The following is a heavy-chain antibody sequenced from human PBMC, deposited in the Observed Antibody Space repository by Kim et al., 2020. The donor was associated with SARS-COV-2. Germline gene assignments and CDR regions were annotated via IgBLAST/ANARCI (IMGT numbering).Heavy chain of an antibody. Sequence: ASVKVSCKASGYTFTRYAMNWVRQAPGQGLEWMGWINTNTGNPTYAQGFTGRFVFSLDTSVSTAYLQISSLKAEDTAVYYCARVVKYSGSFHFDYWGQGTLVTVSS. CDR1: GYTFTRYA. CDR2: INTNTGNP. D-gene: IGHD1-26*01. CDR3: ARVVKYSGSFHFDY. J-gene: IGHJ4*02. V-gene: IGHV7-4-1*02.